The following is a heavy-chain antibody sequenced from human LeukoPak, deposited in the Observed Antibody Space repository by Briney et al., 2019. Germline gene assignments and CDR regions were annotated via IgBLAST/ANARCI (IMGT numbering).Heavy chain of an antibody. D-gene: IGHD2-2*01. CDR3: ASYAKDIVVLPAASIYWYFDL. J-gene: IGHJ2*01. V-gene: IGHV4-4*02. CDR1: GGSISSSNW. Sequence: SGTLSLTCAVSGGSISSSNWWSWVRQPPGKGLEWIGEIYHSGSTNYNPSLKSRVTISVDTSKNQFSLKLSSVTAADTAVYYCASYAKDIVVLPAASIYWYFDLWGRGTLVTVSS. CDR2: IYHSGST.